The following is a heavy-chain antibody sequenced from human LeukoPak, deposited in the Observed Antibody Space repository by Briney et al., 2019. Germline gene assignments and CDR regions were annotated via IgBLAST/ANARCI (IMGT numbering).Heavy chain of an antibody. CDR3: AKVLVSYLDD. CDR1: GFTWRSYG. Sequence: GGSLRLSCAASGFTWRSYGILWVRQAPTKGLPWVAVITDDGTSIHYAASVKGRFTVSRDNSKNTVYLQMSSLRTEDTALYYCAKVLVSYLDDWGQGTLVTVSS. J-gene: IGHJ4*02. D-gene: IGHD5/OR15-5a*01. CDR2: ITDDGTSI. V-gene: IGHV3-30*18.